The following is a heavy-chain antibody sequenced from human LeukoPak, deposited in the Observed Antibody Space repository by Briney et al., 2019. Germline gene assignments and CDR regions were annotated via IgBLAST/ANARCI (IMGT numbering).Heavy chain of an antibody. J-gene: IGHJ4*02. CDR3: ATPTYGSGSYLDY. CDR1: GYTLTELS. V-gene: IGHV1-24*01. D-gene: IGHD3-10*01. Sequence: ASVNVSCKVPGYTLTELSMHWVRQAPGKGLEWMGGFDPEDGETIYAQKFQGRVTMTEDTSTDTAYMELSSLRSEDTAVYYCATPTYGSGSYLDYWGQGTLVTVSS. CDR2: FDPEDGET.